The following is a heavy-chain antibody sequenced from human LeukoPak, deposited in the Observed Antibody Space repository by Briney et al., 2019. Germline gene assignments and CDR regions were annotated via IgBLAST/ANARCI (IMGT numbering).Heavy chain of an antibody. D-gene: IGHD3-22*01. CDR2: IYYSGST. CDR3: ARATYYYDSSGYYSYFDY. J-gene: IGHJ4*02. CDR1: GGSISSYY. V-gene: IGHV4-59*01. Sequence: SETLSLTCTVSGGSISSYYWSWIRQPPGKGLEWIGYIYYSGSTNYNPSLKSRVTISVDTSKNQFSLKLSSVTAADTAVYYCARATYYYDSSGYYSYFDYWGQGTLVTVSS.